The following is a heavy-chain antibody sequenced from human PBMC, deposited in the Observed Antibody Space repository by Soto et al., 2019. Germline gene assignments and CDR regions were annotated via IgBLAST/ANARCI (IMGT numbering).Heavy chain of an antibody. CDR1: GGSISSYY. Sequence: SETLSLTCTVSGGSISSYYWSWIRQPPGKGLEWIGYIYYSGSTNYNPSLKSRVTISVDTSKNQFSLKLSSVTAADTAVYYCARRSTNLGYCSGGSCYGAFDIWGQGTVVTVSS. CDR3: ARRSTNLGYCSGGSCYGAFDI. J-gene: IGHJ3*02. CDR2: IYYSGST. D-gene: IGHD2-15*01. V-gene: IGHV4-59*08.